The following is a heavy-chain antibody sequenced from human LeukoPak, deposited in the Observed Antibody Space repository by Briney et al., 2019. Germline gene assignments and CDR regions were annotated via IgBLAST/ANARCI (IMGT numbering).Heavy chain of an antibody. CDR2: IYYSGST. Sequence: SETLSLTCTVSGGSISSSSYYWGWIRQPPGKGLEWIGSIYYSGSTYYNPSLKSRVTISVDTSKNQFSLKLSSVTAADTAVYYCARALWLVGSLDYWGQGTLVTVSS. CDR3: ARALWLVGSLDY. V-gene: IGHV4-39*07. D-gene: IGHD6-19*01. CDR1: GGSISSSSYY. J-gene: IGHJ4*02.